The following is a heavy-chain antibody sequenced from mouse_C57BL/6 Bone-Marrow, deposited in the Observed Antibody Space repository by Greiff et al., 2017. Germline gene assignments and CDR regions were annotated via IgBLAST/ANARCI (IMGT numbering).Heavy chain of an antibody. CDR3: ARFLRPRYAMDY. D-gene: IGHD1-1*01. V-gene: IGHV1-55*01. J-gene: IGHJ4*01. CDR2: IYPGSGST. CDR1: GYTFTSYW. Sequence: QVQLQQPGAELVKPGASVKMSCKASGYTFTSYWITWVKQRPGQGLEWIGDIYPGSGSTNYNEKFKSKATLTVDTSSSTAYMQLSSLTSDDSAVYCCARFLRPRYAMDYWGQGTSVTVSS.